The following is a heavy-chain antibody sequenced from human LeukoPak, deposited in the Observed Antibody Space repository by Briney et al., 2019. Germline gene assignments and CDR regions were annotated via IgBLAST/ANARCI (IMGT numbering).Heavy chain of an antibody. CDR1: GGTFSSYA. CDR2: IIPIFGTA. D-gene: IGHD6-13*01. V-gene: IGHV1-69*01. J-gene: IGHJ6*02. Sequence: ASVKVSCKASGGTFSSYAISWVRQAPGQGLEWMGGIIPIFGTANYAQKSQGRVTITADESTSTAYMELSSLRSEDTAVYYCARDREYSSSWYDYYGMDVWGQGTTVTVSS. CDR3: ARDREYSSSWYDYYGMDV.